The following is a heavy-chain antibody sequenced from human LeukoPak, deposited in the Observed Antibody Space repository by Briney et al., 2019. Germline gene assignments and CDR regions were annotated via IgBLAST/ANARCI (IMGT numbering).Heavy chain of an antibody. D-gene: IGHD1-26*01. CDR3: ARDDGMGVGWFDP. J-gene: IGHJ5*02. V-gene: IGHV3-53*01. CDR1: GFTVSSNY. Sequence: PGGSLRLSCAVSGFTVSSNYMSWVRQAPGKGLEWVSVLYNGGNTYYADSVKGRFTVSRDNSKNTLYLQMNSLRAEDTAVYYCARDDGMGVGWFDPWGQGTLVTVSS. CDR2: LYNGGNT.